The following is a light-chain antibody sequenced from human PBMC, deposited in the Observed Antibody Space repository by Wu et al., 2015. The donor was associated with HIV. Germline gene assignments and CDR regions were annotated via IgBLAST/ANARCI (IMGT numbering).Light chain of an antibody. CDR2: DVS. CDR1: QSLTYS. J-gene: IGKJ5*01. V-gene: IGKV3-11*01. CDR3: HQSSDWPLT. Sequence: EIVLTQSPVNMSLSPGDRATLSCRASQSLTYSLAWYQQKPGQALRLLIHDVSTRAPGIPARFSGGGSGTDFTLTISSLEPEDFAIYYCHQSSDWPLTFGQGTRLDIK.